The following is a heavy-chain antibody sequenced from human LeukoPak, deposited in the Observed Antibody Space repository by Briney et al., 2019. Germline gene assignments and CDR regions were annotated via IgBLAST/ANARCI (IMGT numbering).Heavy chain of an antibody. D-gene: IGHD6-6*01. CDR3: ARGPTTGQSIAAPFWRLEIFDY. CDR2: INHSGST. J-gene: IGHJ4*02. Sequence: SETLSLTCAVYGGSFSGYYWSWIRQPPGKGLEWIGEINHSGSTNYNPSLKSRVTISVDTSKNQFSLKLSSVTAADTAVYYCARGPTTGQSIAAPFWRLEIFDYWGQGTLVTVSS. V-gene: IGHV4-34*01. CDR1: GGSFSGYY.